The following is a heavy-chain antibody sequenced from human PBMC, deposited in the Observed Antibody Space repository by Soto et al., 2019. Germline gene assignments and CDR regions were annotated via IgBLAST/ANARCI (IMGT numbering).Heavy chain of an antibody. CDR3: AKDTSNWNYMNYFDY. D-gene: IGHD1-7*01. CDR1: GFTFSSYA. V-gene: IGHV3-23*01. Sequence: GGSLRLSCAASGFTFSSYAMSWVRQAPGKGLEWVSAISGSGGSTYYADSVKGRFTISRDNSKNTLYLQMNSLRAEDTAVYYCAKDTSNWNYMNYFDYLGQGTLVTVSS. CDR2: ISGSGGST. J-gene: IGHJ4*02.